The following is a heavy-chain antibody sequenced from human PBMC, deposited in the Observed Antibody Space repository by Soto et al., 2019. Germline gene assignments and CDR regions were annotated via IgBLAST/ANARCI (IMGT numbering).Heavy chain of an antibody. Sequence: GGSLRLSWADAGCIFEDFGVSWVRQARGKGLEWISSISGSGFKKYYADSVKGRFTISRDNSKSTVYLELNNLSAEDTAVYHCAKNQGVELVPLATVDWFDPWGQGSVVTVSS. CDR1: GCIFEDFG. J-gene: IGHJ5*02. CDR3: AKNQGVELVPLATVDWFDP. D-gene: IGHD1-26*01. CDR2: ISGSGFKK. V-gene: IGHV3-23*01.